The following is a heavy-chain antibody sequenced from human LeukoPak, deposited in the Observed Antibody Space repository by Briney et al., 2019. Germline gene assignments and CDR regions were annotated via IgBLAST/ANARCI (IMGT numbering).Heavy chain of an antibody. V-gene: IGHV3-23*01. CDR3: AKGQYYNILTGFYVRRGLDY. J-gene: IGHJ4*02. D-gene: IGHD3-9*01. CDR1: GFTFSSYA. CDR2: ISGSGRST. Sequence: GSLRLSCAASGFTFSSYAMSWVRQAPGKGLEWVSAISGSGRSTCYADSVKGRFTISRDNSKNTLYLRMNSLRDEDTAVYYCAKGQYYNILTGFYVRRGLDYWGQGTLVTVSS.